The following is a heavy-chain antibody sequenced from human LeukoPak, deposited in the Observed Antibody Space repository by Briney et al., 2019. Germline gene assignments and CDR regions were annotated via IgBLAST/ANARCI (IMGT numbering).Heavy chain of an antibody. Sequence: SGGSLRLSCAASGFTFSSYAMSWVRQAPGKGLEWVSAISGSGGTTYYADSVKGRFTISRDNSKNTLYLEMNSLRAGDTAVYYCAKGYGDSTLTDFDYWGQGTLVTVSS. CDR1: GFTFSSYA. D-gene: IGHD4-17*01. V-gene: IGHV3-23*01. J-gene: IGHJ4*02. CDR3: AKGYGDSTLTDFDY. CDR2: ISGSGGTT.